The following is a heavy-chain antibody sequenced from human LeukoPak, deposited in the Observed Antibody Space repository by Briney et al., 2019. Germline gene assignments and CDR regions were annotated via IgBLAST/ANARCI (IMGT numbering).Heavy chain of an antibody. D-gene: IGHD3-10*01. V-gene: IGHV3-48*03. J-gene: IGHJ4*02. CDR1: GFTFSSYE. Sequence: GGSLRLSCAASGFTFSSYEMNWVRQAPGKGLEWVSYISSSGSTIYYADSVKGRFTISRDNAKNSLYLQMNSLRAEDTAVYYCARDFRRIGYYGSGSQPDDYWGQGTLVTVSS. CDR3: ARDFRRIGYYGSGSQPDDY. CDR2: ISSSGSTI.